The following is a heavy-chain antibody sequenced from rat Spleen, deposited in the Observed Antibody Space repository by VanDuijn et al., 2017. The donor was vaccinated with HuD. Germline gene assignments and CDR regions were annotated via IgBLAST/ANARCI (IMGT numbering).Heavy chain of an antibody. D-gene: IGHD1-12*02. J-gene: IGHJ2*01. CDR3: ARERDGDGTYYYGYFDY. V-gene: IGHV3-3*01. Sequence: EVQLQESGPGLVKPSQSLSLTCSVTGYSITSSYRWNWIRKFPGNKLEWMGYINSAGSTNYNPSLKSRISITRDTSKNQFFLQVNSVTTEDTATYYCARERDGDGTYYYGYFDYWGQGVMVTVSS. CDR1: GYSITSSYR. CDR2: INSAGST.